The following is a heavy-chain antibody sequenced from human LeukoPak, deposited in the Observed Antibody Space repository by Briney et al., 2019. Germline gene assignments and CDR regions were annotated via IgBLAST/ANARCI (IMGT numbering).Heavy chain of an antibody. CDR3: ASHRRSHGSEY. V-gene: IGHV4-34*01. CDR1: GGSFSGYY. J-gene: IGHJ4*02. Sequence: SETLSLTCAVYGGSFSGYYWSWIRQPPGKGLEWIGEINHSGSTNYNPSLKSRVTISVDTSKNQFSLKLNSVTAADTAVYYCASHRRSHGSEYWGQGTLVTVSS. CDR2: INHSGST. D-gene: IGHD3-10*01.